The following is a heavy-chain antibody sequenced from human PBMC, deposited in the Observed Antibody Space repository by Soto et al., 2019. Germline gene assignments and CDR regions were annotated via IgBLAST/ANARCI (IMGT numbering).Heavy chain of an antibody. V-gene: IGHV3-49*04. J-gene: IGHJ4*02. Sequence: GGSLRLSCTTSGFAFGDYALSWVRQAPGKGLEWVGFIRRNAYGGTTDYAASVKGRFTISRDGSKSIAYLQMNSLRTEDTALYYCTRASSLDFDFWGQGTLVTVSS. CDR1: GFAFGDYA. CDR2: IRRNAYGGTT. CDR3: TRASSLDFDF. D-gene: IGHD3-16*01.